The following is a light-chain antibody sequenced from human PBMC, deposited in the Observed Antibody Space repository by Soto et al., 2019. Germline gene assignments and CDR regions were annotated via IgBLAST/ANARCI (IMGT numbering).Light chain of an antibody. CDR2: GAS. CDR1: QSVSSN. V-gene: IGKV3-15*01. J-gene: IGKJ1*01. Sequence: ERVLIQAPATPSMTPGERATLSCSASQSVSSNLAWYQQKPGQAPRLLIYGASTRATGIPARFSGSGSGTEFTLTISSLQSEDFAVYYCQQYNNWPRWTFGQGTKV. CDR3: QQYNNWPRWT.